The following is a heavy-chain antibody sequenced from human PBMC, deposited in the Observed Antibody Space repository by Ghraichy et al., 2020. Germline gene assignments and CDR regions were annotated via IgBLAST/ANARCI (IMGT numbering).Heavy chain of an antibody. Sequence: GESLNISCAASGFTFSSYWMSWVRQAPGKGLEWVASIEQDGSQKNYVDSVKGRFTISRDNAKNSLYLRMNSLRAEDTAVYYCTRVGRMAARDFWGQGTLVTVSS. D-gene: IGHD6-6*01. V-gene: IGHV3-7*01. CDR2: IEQDGSQK. J-gene: IGHJ4*02. CDR3: TRVGRMAARDF. CDR1: GFTFSSYW.